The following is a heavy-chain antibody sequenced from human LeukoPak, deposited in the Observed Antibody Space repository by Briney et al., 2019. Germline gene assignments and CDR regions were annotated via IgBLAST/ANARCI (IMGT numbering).Heavy chain of an antibody. D-gene: IGHD3-16*01. V-gene: IGHV4-59*01. Sequence: SETLSLTCTVSGGSISSYYWSWIRQPPGKGLEWIGYIYYSGSTNYNPSLKSRATISVDTSKNQFSLKLSSVTAADTAVYYCARIMITFGGVIWFDPWGQGTLVTVSS. CDR2: IYYSGST. CDR3: ARIMITFGGVIWFDP. CDR1: GGSISSYY. J-gene: IGHJ5*02.